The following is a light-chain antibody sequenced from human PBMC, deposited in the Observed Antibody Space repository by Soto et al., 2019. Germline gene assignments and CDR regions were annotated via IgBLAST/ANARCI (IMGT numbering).Light chain of an antibody. CDR2: DAS. CDR3: QQYNTWWT. Sequence: DIQMTQSPSTLSASVGDRVTITCRASQSISSWLAWYQQKPGKAPKLLIYDASSLESGVPSRFSGSGSGTEFTLNISRLQPDDFATYYCQQYNTWWTFGQGTKVDIX. J-gene: IGKJ1*01. V-gene: IGKV1-5*01. CDR1: QSISSW.